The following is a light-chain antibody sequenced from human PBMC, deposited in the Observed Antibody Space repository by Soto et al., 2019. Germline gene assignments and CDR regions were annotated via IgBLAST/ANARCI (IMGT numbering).Light chain of an antibody. J-gene: IGKJ5*01. V-gene: IGKV1-6*01. CDR3: QQSYNFPRT. CDR2: AAS. Sequence: IQMTQSPSTLSASVGDRVTITFRASQGIRNDLDWFQQTPGKAPQLLIYAASSLQSGVPSRFSGSASGTDFTLTISSLHPEDFATYYCQQSYNFPRTFGQGTRLEIK. CDR1: QGIRND.